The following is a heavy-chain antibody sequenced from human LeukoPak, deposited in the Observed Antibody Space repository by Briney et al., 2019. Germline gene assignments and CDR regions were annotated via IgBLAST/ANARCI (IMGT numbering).Heavy chain of an antibody. V-gene: IGHV4-4*07. CDR3: ARFGWYCSSTSCYEDAFDI. CDR2: ISGSGST. D-gene: IGHD2-2*01. CDR1: GDSISYFY. Sequence: SETLSLTCSVSGDSISYFYWSWIRQAAGEGLEWIGRISGSGSTDYNASLKSRVTISVDTSKNQFSLKLSSVTAADTAVYYCARFGWYCSSTSCYEDAFDIWGQGTMVTVSS. J-gene: IGHJ3*02.